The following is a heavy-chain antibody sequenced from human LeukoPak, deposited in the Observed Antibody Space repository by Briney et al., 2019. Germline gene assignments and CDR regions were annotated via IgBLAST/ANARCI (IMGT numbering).Heavy chain of an antibody. D-gene: IGHD3-22*01. CDR1: GDSISSGNSY. CDR3: ARHVHYHDFSGFLA. J-gene: IGHJ5*02. CDR2: IYYIGNT. V-gene: IGHV4-39*01. Sequence: SETLSLTCTVSGDSISSGNSYWGWLRQPPGEGLEWIGTIYYIGNTYYSPSLNSRVTMSVDTSKNQFSLKLTSMTAADTAVYYCARHVHYHDFSGFLAWGQGTLVTVSS.